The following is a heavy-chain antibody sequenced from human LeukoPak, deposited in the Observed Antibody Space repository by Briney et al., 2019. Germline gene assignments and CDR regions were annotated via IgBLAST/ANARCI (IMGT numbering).Heavy chain of an antibody. CDR2: ISYDGSNK. CDR1: GFTFSSYA. CDR3: ARDRDIDY. Sequence: GGSLRLSCAASGFTFSSYAMHWVRQAPGKGLEWVAVISYDGSNKYYADSVKGRFTISRDNSKNTLYLQMNSLRAEDTAVYYCARDRDIDYWGQGTLVIVSS. V-gene: IGHV3-30-3*01. D-gene: IGHD3-10*01. J-gene: IGHJ4*02.